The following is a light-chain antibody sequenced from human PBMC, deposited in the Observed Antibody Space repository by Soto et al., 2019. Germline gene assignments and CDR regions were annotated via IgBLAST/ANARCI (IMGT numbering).Light chain of an antibody. Sequence: QSALTQPASVSGSPGQSITISCTGTSSDVGTYNLVSWYQHHPGKAPKVMVYEGSKRPSGISNRFSGSKSGNTAFLTISGLQAEDEADYYCCSYVGSSTYVFGTGTKLTVL. CDR2: EGS. CDR3: CSYVGSSTYV. J-gene: IGLJ1*01. CDR1: SSDVGTYNL. V-gene: IGLV2-23*01.